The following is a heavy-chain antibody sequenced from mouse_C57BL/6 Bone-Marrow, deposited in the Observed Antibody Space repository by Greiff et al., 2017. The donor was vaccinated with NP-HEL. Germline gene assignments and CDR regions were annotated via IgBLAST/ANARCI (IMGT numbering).Heavy chain of an antibody. D-gene: IGHD1-1*01. V-gene: IGHV5-6*01. Sequence: EVKLVESGGDLVKPGGSLKLSCAASGFTFSSYGMSWVRQTPDKRLEWVATISSGGSYTYYPDSVKWRFTISIYNAKNTLYLQMSSLKSEDTAMYYCARLLPDYWGQGTTLTVSS. CDR3: ARLLPDY. CDR1: GFTFSSYG. J-gene: IGHJ2*01. CDR2: ISSGGSYT.